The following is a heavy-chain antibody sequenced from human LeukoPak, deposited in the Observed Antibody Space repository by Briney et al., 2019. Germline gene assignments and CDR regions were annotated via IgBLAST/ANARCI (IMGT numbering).Heavy chain of an antibody. CDR2: ISSSSSYI. J-gene: IGHJ4*02. CDR1: GFTFSSYS. Sequence: GGSLRLSCAASGFTFSSYSMNWVRQAPGKGLEWVSSISSSSSYIYYADSVKGRFTISRDNAKNSLYLQMNSLRAEDTAVYYCARGVARSSKFHFSYYFDYWGQGTLVTVSS. V-gene: IGHV3-21*04. CDR3: ARGVARSSKFHFSYYFDY. D-gene: IGHD6-6*01.